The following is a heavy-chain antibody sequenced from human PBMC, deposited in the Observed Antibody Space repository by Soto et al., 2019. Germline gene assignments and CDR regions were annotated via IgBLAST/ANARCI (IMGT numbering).Heavy chain of an antibody. J-gene: IGHJ4*02. CDR1: GGSISSYY. CDR3: ARVYDILTGPIDY. D-gene: IGHD3-9*01. CDR2: IYYSGST. V-gene: IGHV4-59*01. Sequence: PSETLSLTCTVSGGSISSYYWSWIRQPPGKGLEWIGYIYYSGSTNYNPSLKSRVTISVDTSKNQFSLKLSSVTAADTAVYYCARVYDILTGPIDYWGQGTLVTVSS.